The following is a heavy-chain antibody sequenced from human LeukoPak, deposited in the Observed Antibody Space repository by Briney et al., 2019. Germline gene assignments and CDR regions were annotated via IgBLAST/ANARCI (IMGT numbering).Heavy chain of an antibody. D-gene: IGHD5-18*01. V-gene: IGHV4-59*01. CDR3: ARAAPYSYGPNDAFDI. CDR2: IYYSGST. J-gene: IGHJ3*02. Sequence: SETLSLTCTVSGGSISSYYWSWIRQPPGKGLEWIGYIYYSGSTNYNPSLKSRVTISVDTSKNQFSLKLSSVTAADTAVYYCARAAPYSYGPNDAFDIWGQGTMVTVSS. CDR1: GGSISSYY.